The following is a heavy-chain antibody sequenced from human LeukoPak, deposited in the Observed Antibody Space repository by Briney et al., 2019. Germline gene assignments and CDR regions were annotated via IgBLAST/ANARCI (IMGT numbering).Heavy chain of an antibody. CDR3: GKSPTWATW. CDR2: ISGSGGST. J-gene: IGHJ4*02. V-gene: IGHV3-23*01. Sequence: GGSLRLSCAASGFTFIRYAMSCVRDAPGEGLECGSAISGSGGSTYYAHSVKGRFTISKDNSKNTLYLQINSLSAEDTAGYYCGKSPTWATWWGQGTLVTVSS. D-gene: IGHD3-16*01. CDR1: GFTFIRYA.